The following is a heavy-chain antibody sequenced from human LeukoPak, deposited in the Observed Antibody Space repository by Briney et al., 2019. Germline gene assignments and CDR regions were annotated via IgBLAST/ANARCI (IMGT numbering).Heavy chain of an antibody. CDR3: AREQRDGYNSYYFDY. Sequence: ASVKVSCKASGYTFTDYYIHWVRQAPGQGLEWMGWINPNSGGARYAQRFQGRVTMTRDTSISTAYMELSRLRSDDTAVYYCAREQRDGYNSYYFDYWGQGTLVTVSS. D-gene: IGHD5-24*01. J-gene: IGHJ4*02. CDR2: INPNSGGA. CDR1: GYTFTDYY. V-gene: IGHV1-2*02.